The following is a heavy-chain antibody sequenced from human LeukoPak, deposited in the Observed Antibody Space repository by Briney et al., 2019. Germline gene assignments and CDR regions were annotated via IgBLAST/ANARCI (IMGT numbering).Heavy chain of an antibody. D-gene: IGHD6-13*01. CDR1: GFTFDDYA. CDR2: ISWNSGSK. CDR3: AKDLSSSPGRGTYYFDY. J-gene: IGHJ4*02. V-gene: IGHV3-9*01. Sequence: GRSLRLSCAASGFTFDDYAMHWVRQAPGKGLEWVSGISWNSGSKGYADSVKGRFTISRDNAKSSLYLQMNSLRAEDTALYYCAKDLSSSPGRGTYYFDYWGQGTLVTVSS.